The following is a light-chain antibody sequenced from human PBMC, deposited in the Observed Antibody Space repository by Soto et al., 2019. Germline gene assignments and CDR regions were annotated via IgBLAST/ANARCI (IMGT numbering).Light chain of an antibody. CDR2: DAS. CDR3: QQRSNWPPST. CDR1: KTVATN. Sequence: TQSPDNLPLSPEERATLSRWPSKTVATNLAWYQQKPGQAPRLLIYDASNRATGIPARFSGSGSGTDFTLTISSLEPEDFAVYYCQQRSNWPPSTFGQGTRLEIK. V-gene: IGKV3-11*01. J-gene: IGKJ5*01.